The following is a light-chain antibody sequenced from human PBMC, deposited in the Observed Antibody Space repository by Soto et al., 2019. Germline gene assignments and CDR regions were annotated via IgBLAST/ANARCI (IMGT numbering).Light chain of an antibody. CDR2: HAS. CDR1: QSVSSN. Sequence: EIVMTQSPATLSVSPGERATLSCRASQSVSSNLAWYQQKPGRAPRLLIYHASIRVTGIPDRFSGSGSGTEFTLTISSLQSEDFAVYYCQQYINWPGTFGQGTKLEI. J-gene: IGKJ2*02. V-gene: IGKV3-15*01. CDR3: QQYINWPGT.